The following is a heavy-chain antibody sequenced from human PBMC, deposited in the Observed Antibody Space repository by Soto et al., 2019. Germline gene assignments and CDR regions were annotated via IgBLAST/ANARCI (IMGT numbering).Heavy chain of an antibody. CDR2: IYYSGST. D-gene: IGHD7-27*01. V-gene: IGHV4-61*01. CDR1: GGSVSSGSYY. J-gene: IGHJ4*02. CDR3: ARDLGTYFDY. Sequence: PSETLSLTCTVSGGSVSSGSYYWSWIRQPPGKGLEWIGYIYYSGSTNYNPSLKSRVTISVDTSKNQFSLKLSSVTAADTAVYYCARDLGTYFDYWGQGTLVTVSS.